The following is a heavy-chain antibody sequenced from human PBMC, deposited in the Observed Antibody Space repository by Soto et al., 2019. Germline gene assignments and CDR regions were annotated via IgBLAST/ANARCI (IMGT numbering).Heavy chain of an antibody. CDR2: ISSSSSTI. D-gene: IGHD3-3*01. Sequence: EVQLVESGGGLVQPGGSLRLSCAASGFTFSSYSMNWVRQAPGKGLEWVSYISSSSSTIYYADSVKGRFTISRDNAKNSVYLQLNSLRDEDTAVYYCARESRFLEWLSLNWFDPWGQGTLVTVSS. V-gene: IGHV3-48*02. CDR1: GFTFSSYS. CDR3: ARESRFLEWLSLNWFDP. J-gene: IGHJ5*02.